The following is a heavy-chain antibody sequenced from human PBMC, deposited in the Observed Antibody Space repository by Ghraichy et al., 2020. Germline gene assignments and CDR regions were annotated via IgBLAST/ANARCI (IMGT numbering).Heavy chain of an antibody. CDR3: AREGGTARFFDY. V-gene: IGHV4-4*07. Sequence: SETLSLTCTVSGGSISSYYWSWIRQPAGKGLEWIGLIYTTGSTNYNPSLNSRATMSVDTSKNQFSLKLSSVTAADTAVYYCAREGGTARFFDYWGQGTLVTVSS. CDR2: IYTTGST. J-gene: IGHJ4*02. D-gene: IGHD6-6*01. CDR1: GGSISSYY.